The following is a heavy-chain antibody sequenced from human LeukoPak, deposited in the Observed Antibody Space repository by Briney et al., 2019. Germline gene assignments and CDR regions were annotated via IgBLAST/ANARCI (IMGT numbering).Heavy chain of an antibody. CDR3: ARGLLGVSGAFDI. V-gene: IGHV3-30*03. CDR1: GFPFSAYN. CDR2: ISNDGNNK. D-gene: IGHD3-10*01. Sequence: GGSLRLSCKASGFPFSAYNLHWVRQAPGKGLEWVAVISNDGNNKYYADSVKGRFTVSRDNSKNTLYLQMNTLKPEDTAVFYCARGLLGVSGAFDIWGQGTLVTVSS. J-gene: IGHJ3*02.